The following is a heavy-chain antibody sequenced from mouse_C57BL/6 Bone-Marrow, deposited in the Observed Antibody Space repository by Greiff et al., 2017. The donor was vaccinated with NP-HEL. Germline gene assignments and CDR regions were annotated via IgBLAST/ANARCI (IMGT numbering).Heavy chain of an antibody. J-gene: IGHJ4*01. D-gene: IGHD2-5*01. CDR2: ISYDGSN. CDR3: AKAHYSNYRGYAMDY. CDR1: GYSITSGYY. V-gene: IGHV3-6*01. Sequence: ESGPGLVKPSQSLSLTCSVTGYSITSGYYWNWIRQFPGNKLEWMGYISYDGSNNYNPSLKNRISITRDTSKNQFFLKLNSVTTEDTATYYCAKAHYSNYRGYAMDYWGQGTSVTVSS.